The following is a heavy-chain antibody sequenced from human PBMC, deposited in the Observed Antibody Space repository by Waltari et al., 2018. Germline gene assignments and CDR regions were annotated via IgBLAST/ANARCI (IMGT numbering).Heavy chain of an antibody. CDR3: AKERGGSNGHDY. CDR1: GFPFSSYA. J-gene: IGHJ4*02. V-gene: IGHV3-23*04. D-gene: IGHD1-26*01. Sequence: EVQLAESGGGLVQPGGSLRISCAASGFPFSSYAMSWVRQAPGKGLEWVSAISGSGGSTYYADSVKGRFTISRDNSKNTLYLQMNSRRAEDTAVYYCAKERGGSNGHDYWGQGTLVTVSS. CDR2: ISGSGGST.